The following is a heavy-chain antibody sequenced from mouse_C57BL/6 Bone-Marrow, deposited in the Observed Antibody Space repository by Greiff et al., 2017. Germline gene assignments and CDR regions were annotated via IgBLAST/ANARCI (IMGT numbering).Heavy chain of an antibody. V-gene: IGHV2-9*01. J-gene: IGHJ4*01. D-gene: IGHD2-5*01. CDR3: SGYYSSLMDY. CDR2: LWGGGST. CDR1: GFSLTSYG. Sequence: VQRVESGPGLVAPSQSLSITCTVSGFSLTSYGVDWVRQPPGQGLEWLGVLWGGGSTNYNSALMSRLSISKDNSKSQVFLKMNSLQTDDTAMYYCSGYYSSLMDYWGQGTSVTVSS.